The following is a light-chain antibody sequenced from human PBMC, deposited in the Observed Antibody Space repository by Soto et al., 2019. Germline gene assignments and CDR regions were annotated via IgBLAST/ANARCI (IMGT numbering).Light chain of an antibody. CDR3: QQYNSYPIT. CDR1: QSISNW. CDR2: DAS. Sequence: DIQITQSPSTLSASVGDRVTITCRASQSISNWLAWYQQKKGKAPKLLIYDASSLESGVPSRFRGSGSGTEFTLTISRLQPDDFETYYCQQYNSYPITFGQGTRLEIK. V-gene: IGKV1-5*01. J-gene: IGKJ5*01.